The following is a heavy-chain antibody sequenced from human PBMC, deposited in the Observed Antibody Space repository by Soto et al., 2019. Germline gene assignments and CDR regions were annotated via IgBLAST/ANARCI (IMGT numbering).Heavy chain of an antibody. J-gene: IGHJ4*02. CDR3: ARRPYYDILTGYYN. D-gene: IGHD3-9*01. V-gene: IGHV1-69*13. CDR1: GGTFSSYA. CDR2: IIPIFGTA. Sequence: RASVKVSCKASGGTFSSYAISWVRQAPGQGLEWMGGIIPIFGTANYAQKFQGRVTITADESTSTAYMELSSLRSEDTAVYYCARRPYYDILTGYYNWGQGTLVTVSS.